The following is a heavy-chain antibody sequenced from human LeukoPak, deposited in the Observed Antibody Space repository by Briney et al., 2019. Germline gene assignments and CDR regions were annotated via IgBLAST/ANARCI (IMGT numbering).Heavy chain of an antibody. J-gene: IGHJ4*02. CDR2: IYPGDSDT. CDR1: GYSFTTHW. CDR3: ARFPPDYGDPLDY. D-gene: IGHD4-17*01. V-gene: IGHV5-51*01. Sequence: GESLKISCKGSGYSFTTHWIGWVRQMPGKGLEWMGIIYPGDSDTRYSPSFQGQVTISADKSISTAYLQWSSLKASDTAMYYCARFPPDYGDPLDYWGQGTLVTVSS.